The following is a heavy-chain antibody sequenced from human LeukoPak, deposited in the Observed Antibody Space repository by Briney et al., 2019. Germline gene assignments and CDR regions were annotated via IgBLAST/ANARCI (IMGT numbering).Heavy chain of an antibody. CDR3: ARDIVATSGDAFDI. D-gene: IGHD5-12*01. CDR2: ISSSSSYI. Sequence: GGSLRLSCASSGFTFSSYSMNWVRQAPAKGLEWVSSISSSSSYIYYADSVKGRFTISRDNAKNSLYLQMNSLRAEDTAVYYCARDIVATSGDAFDIWGQGTMVTVSS. J-gene: IGHJ3*02. V-gene: IGHV3-21*01. CDR1: GFTFSSYS.